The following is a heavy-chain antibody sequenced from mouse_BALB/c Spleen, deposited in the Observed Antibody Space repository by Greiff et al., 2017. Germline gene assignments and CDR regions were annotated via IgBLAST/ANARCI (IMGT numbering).Heavy chain of an antibody. J-gene: IGHJ3*01. D-gene: IGHD1-1*01. CDR3: AGYYYGSSPWFAY. Sequence: EVQRVESGGGLVKPGGSLKLSCAASGFAFSSYDMSWVRQTPEKRLEWVAYISSGGGSTYYPDTVKGRFTISRDNAKNTLYLQMSSLKSEDTAMYYCAGYYYGSSPWFAYWGQGTLVTVSA. V-gene: IGHV5-12-1*01. CDR2: ISSGGGST. CDR1: GFAFSSYD.